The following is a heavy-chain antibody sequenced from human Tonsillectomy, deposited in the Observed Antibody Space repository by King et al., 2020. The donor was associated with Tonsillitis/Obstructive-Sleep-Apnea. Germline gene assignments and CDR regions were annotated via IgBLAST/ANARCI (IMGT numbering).Heavy chain of an antibody. Sequence: QLQESGPGLVKPSETLVLTCTVSGGSISSTTYYWGWIRQPPGKGLEWIVSIYYSGSTYYSPSLKSRVTMSVDTSNNPFSLRLNSVTAADTAVYYCARHHYYYDSNGYYTWFDPWGQGPLVTVSS. J-gene: IGHJ5*02. CDR2: IYYSGST. D-gene: IGHD3-22*01. CDR1: GGSISSTTYY. V-gene: IGHV4-39*01. CDR3: ARHHYYYDSNGYYTWFDP.